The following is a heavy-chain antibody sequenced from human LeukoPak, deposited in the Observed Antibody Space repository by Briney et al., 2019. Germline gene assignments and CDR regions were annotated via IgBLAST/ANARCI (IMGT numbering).Heavy chain of an antibody. CDR3: ARGGSSTYLYYFDY. V-gene: IGHV3-23*01. J-gene: IGHJ4*02. CDR2: ISGSGGST. Sequence: PGGSLRLSCAASGFTFSSYAMSWVRQAPGKGLEWVSAISGSGGSTYYADSVKGRFTISRENGKNSLYLQMNSLRAGDTAVYYCARGGSSTYLYYFDYWGQGTLVTVSS. D-gene: IGHD6-13*01. CDR1: GFTFSSYA.